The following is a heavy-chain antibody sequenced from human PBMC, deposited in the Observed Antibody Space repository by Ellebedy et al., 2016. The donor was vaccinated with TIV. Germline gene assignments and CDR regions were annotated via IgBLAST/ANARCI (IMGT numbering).Heavy chain of an antibody. Sequence: GSLRLSXAVYGGSFSGYYWSWIRQPPGKGLEWIGEINHSGSTNYNPSLKSRVTISVDTSKNQFSLKLSSVTAADTAVYYCARGRHGSGSYYKDGYYFDYWGQGTLVTVSS. V-gene: IGHV4-34*01. CDR2: INHSGST. CDR3: ARGRHGSGSYYKDGYYFDY. D-gene: IGHD3-10*01. CDR1: GGSFSGYY. J-gene: IGHJ4*02.